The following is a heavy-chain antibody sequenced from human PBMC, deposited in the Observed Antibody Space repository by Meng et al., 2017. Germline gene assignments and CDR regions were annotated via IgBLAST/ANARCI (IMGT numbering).Heavy chain of an antibody. CDR3: ASELPGGPNYWYFDL. CDR2: IYSGGST. V-gene: IGHV3-66*02. D-gene: IGHD3-10*01. Sequence: VQVVGSRGGLVQPGGSLRLSCAASGVTVSSNYMSWVRQAPGKGLEWVSVIYSGGSTYYADSVKGRFTISRDNSKNTLYLQMNSLRAEDTAVYYCASELPGGPNYWYFDLWGRGTLVTVSS. J-gene: IGHJ2*01. CDR1: GVTVSSNY.